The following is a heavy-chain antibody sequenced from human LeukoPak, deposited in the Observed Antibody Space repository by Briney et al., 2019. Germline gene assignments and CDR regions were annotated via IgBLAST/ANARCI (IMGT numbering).Heavy chain of an antibody. J-gene: IGHJ6*03. Sequence: GGSLRLSCAASGFTFSNAWMSWVRQAPGKGREWVGRIKSKTDGGTTAYAAQVKGRFTISRDDSKNTPYLQMNSLKTEDTAVYYCNVPAAIRARSTYYYYMDVWGKGTTVTVSS. D-gene: IGHD2-2*02. CDR3: NVPAAIRARSTYYYYMDV. V-gene: IGHV3-15*01. CDR1: GFTFSNAW. CDR2: IKSKTDGGTT.